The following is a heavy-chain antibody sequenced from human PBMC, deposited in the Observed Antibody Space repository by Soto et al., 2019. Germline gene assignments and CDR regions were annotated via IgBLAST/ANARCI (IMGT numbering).Heavy chain of an antibody. CDR3: ARYFVQKDSGGSCWFDP. J-gene: IGHJ5*02. D-gene: IGHD2-15*01. CDR1: GFSLSNDRMG. CDR2: IFSNDEK. V-gene: IGHV2-26*01. Sequence: QVTLKESGPVLVKPTETLTLTCTVSGFSLSNDRMGVSWIRPPPGKALEWLAHIFSNDEKSYSTSLKSRLTISKDTSKSQVVLTMTNMDPVDTATYYCARYFVQKDSGGSCWFDPWGQGTLVTVSS.